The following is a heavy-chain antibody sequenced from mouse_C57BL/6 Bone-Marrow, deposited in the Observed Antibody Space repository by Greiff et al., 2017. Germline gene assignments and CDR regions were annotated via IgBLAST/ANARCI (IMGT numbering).Heavy chain of an antibody. CDR2: ISSGGSYP. J-gene: IGHJ2*01. Sequence: EVQRVESGGDLVKPGGSLKLSCAASGFTFSSYGMSWVRQTPDQRLEWVATISSGGSYPYYPDSVKGRFTISRDNAKNTLYLQMSSLKSEDTAVYYYARLMTTVVAKGLDYWGQGTTHTVSS. CDR3: ARLMTTVVAKGLDY. V-gene: IGHV5-6*01. CDR1: GFTFSSYG. D-gene: IGHD1-1*01.